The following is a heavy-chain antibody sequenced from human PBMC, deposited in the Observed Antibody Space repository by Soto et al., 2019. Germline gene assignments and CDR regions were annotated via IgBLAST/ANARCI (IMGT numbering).Heavy chain of an antibody. CDR2: IYHSGST. V-gene: IGHV4-30-2*01. D-gene: IGHD3-22*01. J-gene: IGHJ2*01. CDR3: ARATYYYDSSGYPPHWYFDL. Sequence: NPSETLSLTCAVSGGSISSGGYSWSWIRQPPGKGPEWIGYIYHSGSTYYNPSLKSRVTISVDRSKNQFSLKLSSVTAADTAVYYCARATYYYDSSGYPPHWYFDLWGRGTLVTVSS. CDR1: GGSISSGGYS.